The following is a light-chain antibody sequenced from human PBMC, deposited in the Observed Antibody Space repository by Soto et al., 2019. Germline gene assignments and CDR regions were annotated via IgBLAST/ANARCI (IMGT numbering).Light chain of an antibody. V-gene: IGKV2-28*01. Sequence: DIVMTQSPLSLPVTPGEPASISCRSSQSLLHSNGYNYLDWYLQKPGQSPQLLIYLGSNRASGVPDRCSGSGSGTDFTLKISRVEAEDVGVYYCMQALQTPPMITFGPGTKVDIK. CDR2: LGS. CDR1: QSLLHSNGYNY. J-gene: IGKJ3*01. CDR3: MQALQTPPMIT.